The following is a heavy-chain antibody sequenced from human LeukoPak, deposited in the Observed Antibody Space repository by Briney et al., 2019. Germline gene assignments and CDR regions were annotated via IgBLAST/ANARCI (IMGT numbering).Heavy chain of an antibody. J-gene: IGHJ4*02. Sequence: ASVKVSCKASGGTFSSYAISWVRQAPGQGLEWMGWINPNSGGTNYAQKFQGRVTMTRDTSISTAYMELSRLRSDDTAVYYCARELERVFDYWGQGTLVTVSS. CDR3: ARELERVFDY. V-gene: IGHV1-2*02. CDR2: INPNSGGT. D-gene: IGHD1-1*01. CDR1: GGTFSSYA.